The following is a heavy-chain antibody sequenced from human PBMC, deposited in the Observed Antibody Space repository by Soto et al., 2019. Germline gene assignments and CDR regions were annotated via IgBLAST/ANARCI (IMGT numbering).Heavy chain of an antibody. CDR3: ASHVHNQGYEYYFDS. D-gene: IGHD3-3*01. Sequence: QLQLQESGPGLVKPSETLSLTCTASGGSISSNSYYWGWIRQSPGKGLEWIGSIGYTGTISYNPSLQSRVTMSVDTSENQISLRLSSMTAADTAVYYCASHVHNQGYEYYFDSWSQGTLVTVSS. V-gene: IGHV4-39*01. CDR2: IGYTGTI. CDR1: GGSISSNSYY. J-gene: IGHJ4*02.